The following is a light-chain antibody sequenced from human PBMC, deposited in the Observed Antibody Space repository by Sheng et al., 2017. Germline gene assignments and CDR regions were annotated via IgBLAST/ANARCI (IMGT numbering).Light chain of an antibody. Sequence: DIKMTQSPSSLSASVGDRVTITCRASQSIDNYLNWYQQKPGKGPKLLIFGASTLQSGVPSRFSGSGSGTDFTLTISSLQPEDFATYFCQQDYSTPTWTFGPRDQGGNQT. J-gene: IGKJ1*01. CDR3: QQDYSTPTWT. CDR2: GAS. V-gene: IGKV1-39*01. CDR1: QSIDNY.